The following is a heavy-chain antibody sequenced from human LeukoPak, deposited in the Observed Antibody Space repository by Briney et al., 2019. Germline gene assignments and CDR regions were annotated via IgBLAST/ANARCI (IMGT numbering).Heavy chain of an antibody. V-gene: IGHV4-34*01. D-gene: IGHD2-2*01. CDR1: GGSFSGYY. CDR2: INHSGST. Sequence: SETLSLTCAVYGGSFSGYYWSWIRQPPGKGLEWIGEINHSGSTNYNPPLKSRVTISVDTSKNQFSLKLSSVTAADTAVYYCARHRTDIVVVPAPKPRDGAFDIWGQGTMVTVSS. CDR3: ARHRTDIVVVPAPKPRDGAFDI. J-gene: IGHJ3*02.